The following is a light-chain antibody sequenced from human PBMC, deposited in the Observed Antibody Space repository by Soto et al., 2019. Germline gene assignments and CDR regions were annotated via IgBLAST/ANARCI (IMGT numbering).Light chain of an antibody. Sequence: DILMTQSPSTLSASVGDRITITCRASETISSWLVWYQQKSGKAPQLLIYDASTLESGVPSRFSGSGFGTEFSLTISSLQPDDFATYYCQEYESHLRTFGPGTKVEIK. V-gene: IGKV1-5*01. CDR1: ETISSW. CDR2: DAS. J-gene: IGKJ1*01. CDR3: QEYESHLRT.